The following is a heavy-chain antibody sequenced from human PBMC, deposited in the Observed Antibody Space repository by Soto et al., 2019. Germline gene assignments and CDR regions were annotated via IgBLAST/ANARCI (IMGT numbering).Heavy chain of an antibody. Sequence: QLQLQESGPGLVKPSETLSLTCTVSGGSISSSSYYWGWIRQPPGKGLEWIGSIYYSGSTYYNPSLESRVTISVDTSKNQFSLKLSSVTAADTAVYYCARLSGGGIGYWGQGTLVTVSS. CDR1: GGSISSSSYY. CDR3: ARLSGGGIGY. J-gene: IGHJ4*02. D-gene: IGHD3-3*01. V-gene: IGHV4-39*01. CDR2: IYYSGST.